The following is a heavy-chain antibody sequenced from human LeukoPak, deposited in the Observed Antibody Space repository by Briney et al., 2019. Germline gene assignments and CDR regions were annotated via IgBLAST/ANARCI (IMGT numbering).Heavy chain of an antibody. J-gene: IGHJ4*02. CDR3: AKERGYSGYVEYYFDY. Sequence: PGGSLRLSCAASGFIFSSYGMHWVRQAPGKGLEWVADVWDDGNNKYYADSVKGRFTISRDNSKNTLYLQMNSLRAEDTAVYYCAKERGYSGYVEYYFDYWGQGTLVTVSS. V-gene: IGHV3-33*06. CDR2: VWDDGNNK. D-gene: IGHD5-12*01. CDR1: GFIFSSYG.